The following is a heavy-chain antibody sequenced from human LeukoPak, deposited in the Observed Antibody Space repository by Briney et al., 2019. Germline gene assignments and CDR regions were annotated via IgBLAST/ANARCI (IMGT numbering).Heavy chain of an antibody. V-gene: IGHV4-31*03. CDR1: GGSISSGGYY. D-gene: IGHD3-22*01. Sequence: SETLSLTCTVSGGSISSGGYYWSWLRQHPGKGLEWIGYIYYSGSTYYNPSLKSRVTISVDTSKNQFSLKLSSVTAADTAVYYCARGRGYYDPFDPWGQGTLVTVSS. J-gene: IGHJ5*02. CDR2: IYYSGST. CDR3: ARGRGYYDPFDP.